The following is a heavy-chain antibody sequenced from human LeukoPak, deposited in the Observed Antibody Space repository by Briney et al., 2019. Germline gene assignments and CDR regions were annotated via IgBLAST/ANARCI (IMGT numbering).Heavy chain of an antibody. CDR1: GFTFSSYN. Sequence: GGSLRLSCAASGFTFSSYNMNWVRQAPGKGLEWVSYISSSGSTIYYADSLKGRFTISRDNAKNSLYLQMNSLRAEDTAVYYCAGAHYYDSSGLDFWGQGTLVTVSS. V-gene: IGHV3-48*04. J-gene: IGHJ4*02. CDR2: ISSSGSTI. CDR3: AGAHYYDSSGLDF. D-gene: IGHD3-22*01.